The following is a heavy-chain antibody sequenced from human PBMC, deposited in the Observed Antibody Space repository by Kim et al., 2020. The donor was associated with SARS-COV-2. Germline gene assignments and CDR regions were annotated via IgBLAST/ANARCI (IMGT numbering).Heavy chain of an antibody. D-gene: IGHD1-26*01. J-gene: IGHJ6*02. CDR1: GFSLTSSGMC. CDR2: IDWDGDK. Sequence: SGPTLVNPTQTLTLTCTFSGFSLTSSGMCVSWIRQPRGKALEWLARIDWDGDKHYRTSLKTRLTISKDTSKNQVVLTMANMDPVDTATYFCARIPTDNGNYRGGMDVWGQGTTVTVSS. V-gene: IGHV2-70*11. CDR3: ARIPTDNGNYRGGMDV.